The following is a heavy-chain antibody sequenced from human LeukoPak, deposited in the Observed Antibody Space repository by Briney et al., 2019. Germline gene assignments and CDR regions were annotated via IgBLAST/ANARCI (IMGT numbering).Heavy chain of an antibody. CDR3: ARSASYDSTSYYIYYFLDV. CDR2: IRSSGDTI. J-gene: IGHJ6*03. V-gene: IGHV3-48*03. CDR1: GFTFSSYE. D-gene: IGHD3-22*01. Sequence: GGSLRLSCVASGFTFSSYEMNWVRQAPGKGLEWVSYIRSSGDTIYYADSVKGRFTISRDSSKNTLYLQMSSLRAEDTAVYYCARSASYDSTSYYIYYFLDVWGKGTTVTISS.